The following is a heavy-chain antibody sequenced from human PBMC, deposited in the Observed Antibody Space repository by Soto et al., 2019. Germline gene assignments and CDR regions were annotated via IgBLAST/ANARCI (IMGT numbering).Heavy chain of an antibody. Sequence: QVQLVPSGAEVKKPGASVKVSCKASGYTFTSYDINWVRQATGQGLEWMGWMNPNSGNTGYAQKFQGRVTMTRNNSISTAYMELSSLRSEDTAVYYCARVAPYYYDSSGYYAYFQHWFQGTLVTVSS. CDR3: ARVAPYYYDSSGYYAYFQH. D-gene: IGHD3-22*01. V-gene: IGHV1-8*01. CDR2: MNPNSGNT. CDR1: GYTFTSYD. J-gene: IGHJ1*01.